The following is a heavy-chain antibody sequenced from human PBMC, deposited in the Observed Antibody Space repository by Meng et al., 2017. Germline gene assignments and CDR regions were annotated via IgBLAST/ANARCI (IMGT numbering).Heavy chain of an antibody. CDR3: ARDGVGATEGYFDY. D-gene: IGHD1-26*01. J-gene: IGHJ4*02. Sequence: GQLVESGAEVKKPGSSVKVSCKASGGTFRSYAISWVRQAPGQGLEWMGGIIPIFGTANYAQKFQGRVTITADKSTSTAYMELSSLRSEDTAVYYCARDGVGATEGYFDYWGQGTLVTVSS. CDR1: GGTFRSYA. CDR2: IIPIFGTA. V-gene: IGHV1-69*06.